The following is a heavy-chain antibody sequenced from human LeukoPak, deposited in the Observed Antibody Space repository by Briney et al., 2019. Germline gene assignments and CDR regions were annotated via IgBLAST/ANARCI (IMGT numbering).Heavy chain of an antibody. CDR2: INPNSGGT. CDR1: GYTFTGYY. Sequence: ASVKVSXKASGYTFTGYYMHWVRQAPGQGLEWMGRINPNSGGTNYAQKFQGRVTMTRDTSISTAYMELSRLRSDDTAVYYCARGTVAGLNWFDPWGQGTLVTVSS. J-gene: IGHJ5*02. D-gene: IGHD6-19*01. V-gene: IGHV1-2*06. CDR3: ARGTVAGLNWFDP.